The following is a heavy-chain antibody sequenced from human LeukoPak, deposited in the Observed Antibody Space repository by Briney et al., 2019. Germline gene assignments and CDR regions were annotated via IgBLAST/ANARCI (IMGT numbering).Heavy chain of an antibody. J-gene: IGHJ4*02. CDR3: ARGLYYYDSSGYYFDY. CDR1: GGSISSGGYS. D-gene: IGHD3-22*01. V-gene: IGHV4-30-2*01. Sequence: PSETLSLTCAVSGGSISSGGYSWSWIRQPPGKGLEWIGYIYHSGSTNYNPSLKSRVTISVDTSKNQFSLKLSSVTAADTAVYYCARGLYYYDSSGYYFDYWGQGTLVTVSS. CDR2: IYHSGST.